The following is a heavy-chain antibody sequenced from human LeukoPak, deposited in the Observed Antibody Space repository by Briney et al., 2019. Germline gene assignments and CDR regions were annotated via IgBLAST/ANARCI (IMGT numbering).Heavy chain of an antibody. V-gene: IGHV1-18*01. J-gene: IGHJ5*02. CDR3: ARWRYCSGGSCYRGLGWFDP. Sequence: ASVKVSCKASGYTFTSYGISWVRQAPGQGLEWMGWISAYNGNTNYARKLQGRVTMTTDTSTSTAYMELRSLRSDDTAVYYCARWRYCSGGSCYRGLGWFDPWGQGTLVTVSS. CDR2: ISAYNGNT. D-gene: IGHD2-15*01. CDR1: GYTFTSYG.